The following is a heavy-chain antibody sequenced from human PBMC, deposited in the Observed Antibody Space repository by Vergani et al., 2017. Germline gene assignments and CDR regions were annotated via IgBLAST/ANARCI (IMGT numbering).Heavy chain of an antibody. V-gene: IGHV4-38-2*01. CDR2: IYHSGNT. Sequence: QVQLQESGPGLVKPSETLSLTCVVSGYSISSGYYWGWIRQPPGKGLEWIGTIYHSGNTYYNTSFKSRVTISVDTSKNQFSLKLSSVTAADTAVYYCATTLISVAATNFDYRGQGTLVTVSS. J-gene: IGHJ4*02. CDR1: GYSISSGYY. CDR3: ATTLISVAATNFDY. D-gene: IGHD6-19*01.